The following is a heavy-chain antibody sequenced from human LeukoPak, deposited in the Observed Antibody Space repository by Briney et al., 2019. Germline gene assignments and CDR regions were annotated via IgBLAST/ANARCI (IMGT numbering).Heavy chain of an antibody. D-gene: IGHD4-23*01. CDR1: GYTFTGYY. V-gene: IGHV1-2*02. CDR2: INPNSGGT. J-gene: IGHJ6*03. Sequence: LGASVKVSCKASGYTFTGYYMHWVRQAPGQGLEWMGWINPNSGGTNYAQKFQGRVTMTRDTSISTAYMELSRLRSDDTAVYYCASNSWEDSFYYYYYMDVWGKGTTVTVSS. CDR3: ASNSWEDSFYYYYYMDV.